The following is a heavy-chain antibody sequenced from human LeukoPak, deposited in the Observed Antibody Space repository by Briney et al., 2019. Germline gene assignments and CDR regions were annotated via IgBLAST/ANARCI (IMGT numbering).Heavy chain of an antibody. CDR2: IRRRAYGGAA. Sequence: AGGSLRLSCTTSGFAFEDFAMSWVRQPAGKGLEWVGFIRRRAYGGAAEYATSVKGRFIISRDDSKGIAYLQMNSLKTEDTAVYYCSRNGLVDFDYWGQGSRAIVSP. V-gene: IGHV3-49*04. CDR3: SRNGLVDFDY. J-gene: IGHJ4*02. CDR1: GFAFEDFA.